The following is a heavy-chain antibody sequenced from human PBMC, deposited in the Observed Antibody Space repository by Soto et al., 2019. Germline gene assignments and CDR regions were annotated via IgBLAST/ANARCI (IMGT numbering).Heavy chain of an antibody. CDR1: RFTFGSYA. D-gene: IGHD2-15*01. V-gene: IGHV3-23*01. CDR3: AKDRLASGAAVRFDP. Sequence: AQLLESGGGLVQPGGSLRLSCAASRFTFGSYAMSWVRQAPGKGLEWVSSISGSGDSTFYADSVKGRFTISRDNSKNTLYMQMNSLRVEDTAIYFCAKDRLASGAAVRFDPWGQGALVTVSS. CDR2: ISGSGDST. J-gene: IGHJ5*02.